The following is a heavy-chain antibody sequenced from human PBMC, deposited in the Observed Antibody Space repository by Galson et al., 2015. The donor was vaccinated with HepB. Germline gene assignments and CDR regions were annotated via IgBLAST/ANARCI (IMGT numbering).Heavy chain of an antibody. CDR2: ISSSGSTI. CDR3: ARDRGIVGATTNYYYGMDV. CDR1: GFTFSSYE. Sequence: SLRLSCAASGFTFSSYEMNWDRQAPGKGLEWVSYISSSGSTIYYADSVKGRFTISRDNAKNSLYLQMNSLRAEDTAVYYCARDRGIVGATTNYYYGMDVWGQGTTVTVSS. J-gene: IGHJ6*02. D-gene: IGHD1-26*01. V-gene: IGHV3-48*03.